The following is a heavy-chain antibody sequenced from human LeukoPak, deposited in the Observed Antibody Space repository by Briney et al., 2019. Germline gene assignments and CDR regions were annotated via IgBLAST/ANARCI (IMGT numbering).Heavy chain of an antibody. CDR1: GFTFSSYS. J-gene: IGHJ4*02. D-gene: IGHD3-3*01. CDR3: AVDFWSGTRDY. V-gene: IGHV3-21*01. Sequence: GGSLRLSCAASGFTFSSYSMNWVRQAPGKGLEWVSSIGSSSSYIYYADSVKGRFTISRDNAKNSLYLQMNSLRAEDTAVYYCAVDFWSGTRDYWGQGTLVTVSS. CDR2: IGSSSSYI.